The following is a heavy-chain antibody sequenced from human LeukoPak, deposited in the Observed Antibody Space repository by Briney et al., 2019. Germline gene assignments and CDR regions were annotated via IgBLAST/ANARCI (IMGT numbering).Heavy chain of an antibody. V-gene: IGHV3-23*01. Sequence: GGSLRLSCAASGFTFSSYAMSWVRQAPGKGLEWVSSISNNGGSTYCADSVKGRFTISRDNSKNTLYLQMNSLRAEDTAVYYCARAEVHSSGWYFDYWGQGTLVTVSS. J-gene: IGHJ4*02. CDR3: ARAEVHSSGWYFDY. CDR2: ISNNGGST. CDR1: GFTFSSYA. D-gene: IGHD6-19*01.